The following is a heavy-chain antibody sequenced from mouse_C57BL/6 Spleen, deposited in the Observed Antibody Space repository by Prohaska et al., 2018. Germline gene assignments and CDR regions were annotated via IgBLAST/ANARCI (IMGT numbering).Heavy chain of an antibody. CDR3: ASNFDY. CDR2: INPNNGGT. V-gene: IGHV1-22*01. Sequence: HGKSLEWIGYINPNNGGTSYNQKFKGKATLTVNKSSSTAYMELRSLTSEDSAVYYCASNFDYWGQGTTLTVSS. J-gene: IGHJ2*01.